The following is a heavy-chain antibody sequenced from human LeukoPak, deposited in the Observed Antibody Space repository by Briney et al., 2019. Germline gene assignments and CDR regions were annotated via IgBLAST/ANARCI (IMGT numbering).Heavy chain of an antibody. CDR3: AKDSEGPFDY. D-gene: IGHD1-26*01. CDR1: GFSFSGYG. CDR2: ISSSSSTI. Sequence: GGSLRLSCAASGFSFSGYGMHWVRQAPGKGLEWVSHISSSSSTIYYADSVKGRFTISRDNAKNSLYLQMNSLRAEDTAVYYCAKDSEGPFDYWGQGTLVTVSS. J-gene: IGHJ4*02. V-gene: IGHV3-48*01.